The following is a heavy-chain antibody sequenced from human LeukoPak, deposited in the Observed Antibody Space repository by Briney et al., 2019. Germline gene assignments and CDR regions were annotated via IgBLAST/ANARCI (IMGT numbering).Heavy chain of an antibody. CDR2: IIPIFGTA. CDR1: GYTFTGYY. CDR3: AKGRVRQFDPFDY. J-gene: IGHJ4*02. Sequence: SVKVSCKASGYTFTGYYMHWVRQAPGQGLEWMGGIIPIFGTANYAQKFQGRVTITADESTSTAYMELSSLRSEDTAVYYCAKGRVRQFDPFDYWGQGTLVTVSS. V-gene: IGHV1-69*13. D-gene: IGHD1-1*01.